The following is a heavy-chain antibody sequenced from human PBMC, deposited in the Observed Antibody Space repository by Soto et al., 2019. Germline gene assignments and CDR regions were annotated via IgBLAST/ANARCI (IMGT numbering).Heavy chain of an antibody. Sequence: QVQLVQSGAEVKKPGASVKVSCKTSGYTFTSHDIHWVRQATGQGLEWMGWMNPNNGDTGYAQKFQGRVTMTRNTSMSTAYMELENLQSEDTAVYYCARRVMDVWGQGTTVTVSS. J-gene: IGHJ6*02. V-gene: IGHV1-8*01. CDR1: GYTFTSHD. CDR2: MNPNNGDT. CDR3: ARRVMDV.